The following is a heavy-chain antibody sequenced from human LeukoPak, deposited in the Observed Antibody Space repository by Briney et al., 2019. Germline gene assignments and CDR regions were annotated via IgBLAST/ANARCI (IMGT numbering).Heavy chain of an antibody. Sequence: PSETLSLTCAVYGGSFSGYYWSWIRQPPGKGLEWIGEINHSGSTNYNPSLKSRVTISVDTSKNQFSLKLSSVPAADTAVYYCARVGMATITNWFDPWGQGTLVTVSS. CDR1: GGSFSGYY. J-gene: IGHJ5*02. CDR3: ARVGMATITNWFDP. V-gene: IGHV4-34*01. CDR2: INHSGST. D-gene: IGHD5-24*01.